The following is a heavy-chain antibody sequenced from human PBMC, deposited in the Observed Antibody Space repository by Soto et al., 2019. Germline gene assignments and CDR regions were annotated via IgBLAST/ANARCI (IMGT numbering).Heavy chain of an antibody. CDR3: TRLSSIAAAGGADY. Sequence: EVQLVESGGGLVQPGGSLKLSCAASGFTFSGSAMHWVRQASGKGLEWVGRIRSKANSYATAYAASVKGRFTISRDDSKNTAYLQMNSLKTEDTAVYYCTRLSSIAAAGGADYWGQGTLVTVSS. J-gene: IGHJ4*02. V-gene: IGHV3-73*01. CDR2: IRSKANSYAT. CDR1: GFTFSGSA. D-gene: IGHD6-13*01.